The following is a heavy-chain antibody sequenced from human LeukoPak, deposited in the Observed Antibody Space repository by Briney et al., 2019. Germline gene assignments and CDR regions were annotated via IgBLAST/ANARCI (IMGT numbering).Heavy chain of an antibody. D-gene: IGHD3-16*02. CDR1: GYTFTSYG. J-gene: IGHJ3*02. V-gene: IGHV1-18*01. CDR3: ARDQLRLGELSRAAFDI. Sequence: ASVKVSCKASGYTFTSYGISWVRQAPGQGLEWMGWISAYNGNTNYAQKLQGRVTMTTDTSTSTAYMELRSLRSDDTAVYYCARDQLRLGELSRAAFDIWGQGTMVTVSS. CDR2: ISAYNGNT.